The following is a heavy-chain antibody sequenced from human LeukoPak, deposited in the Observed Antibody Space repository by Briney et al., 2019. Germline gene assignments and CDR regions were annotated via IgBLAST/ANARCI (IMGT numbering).Heavy chain of an antibody. CDR2: INPNSGGT. D-gene: IGHD1-1*01. V-gene: IGHV1-2*02. CDR1: GYIFTGYY. J-gene: IGHJ4*02. Sequence: ASVKVSCKASGYIFTGYYIHWVRQAPGQGLEWMGWINPNSGGTNHAQKFQGRVTLTRDTSTSTAYMELSSLNSDDTAVYYCARALSNLRLYYFDFWGQGSLATVSS. CDR3: ARALSNLRLYYFDF.